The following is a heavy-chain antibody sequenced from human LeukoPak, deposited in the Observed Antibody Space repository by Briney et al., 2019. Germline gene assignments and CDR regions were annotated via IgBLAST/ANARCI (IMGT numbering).Heavy chain of an antibody. Sequence: ASVKVSCKASGYTFTSYGISWVRQAPGQGLEWMGWISAYNGNTNYAQKLQGRVTMTTDTSTSTAYMELRSLRSDDTAVYYCAXXXXSGWYSDWFDPWGQGTLVTVSS. D-gene: IGHD6-19*01. CDR3: AXXXXSGWYSDWFDP. CDR2: ISAYNGNT. CDR1: GYTFTSYG. J-gene: IGHJ5*02. V-gene: IGHV1-18*01.